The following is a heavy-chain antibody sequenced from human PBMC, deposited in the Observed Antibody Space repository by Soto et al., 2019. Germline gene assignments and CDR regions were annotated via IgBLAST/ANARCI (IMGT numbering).Heavy chain of an antibody. CDR1: GFTFSSYG. J-gene: IGHJ4*02. CDR3: AKVGGDDFGDSGGFDY. D-gene: IGHD4-17*01. CDR2: ISYDGSNK. V-gene: IGHV3-30*18. Sequence: AGGSLRLSCAASGFTFSSYGMHWVRQAPGKGLEWVAVISYDGSNKYYADSVKGRFTISRDNSKNTLYLQMNSLRAEDTAVYYCAKVGGDDFGDSGGFDYWGQGTLVTVSS.